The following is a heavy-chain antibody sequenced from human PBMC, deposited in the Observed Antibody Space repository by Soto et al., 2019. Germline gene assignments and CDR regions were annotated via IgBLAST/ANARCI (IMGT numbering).Heavy chain of an antibody. D-gene: IGHD3-9*01. CDR1: GDTISSRSDY. V-gene: IGHV4-39*01. Sequence: SQTLTLTCTLCGDTISSRSDYGSWIRQPPGKGLEWMGSIYYSGRTYYNPSVKGRVTISVGTYKNQFFLKLSSVTAADTAVYYCARHWEDDILTGCIDVRGQGTTVS. J-gene: IGHJ6*02. CDR2: IYYSGRT. CDR3: ARHWEDDILTGCIDV.